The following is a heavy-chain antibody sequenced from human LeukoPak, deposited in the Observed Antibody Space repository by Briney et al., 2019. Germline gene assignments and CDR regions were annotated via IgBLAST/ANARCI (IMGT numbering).Heavy chain of an antibody. CDR3: ARVLTKRIPRGVTSYYGMDV. CDR1: GYTFTSYD. J-gene: IGHJ6*02. V-gene: IGHV1-8*01. D-gene: IGHD3-10*01. CDR2: MNPNSGNT. Sequence: ASVKVSCKASGYTFTSYDINWVRQATGQGLEWMGWMNPNSGNTGYAQKFQGRVTMTRNTSISTAYMELSSLRSEDTAVYYCARVLTKRIPRGVTSYYGMDVWGQGTTVTVSS.